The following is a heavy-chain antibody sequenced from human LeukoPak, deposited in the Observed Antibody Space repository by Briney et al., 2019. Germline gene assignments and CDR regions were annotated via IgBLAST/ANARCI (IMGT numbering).Heavy chain of an antibody. CDR1: GFTFSSYA. J-gene: IGHJ4*02. V-gene: IGHV3-23*01. D-gene: IGHD2-2*01. CDR3: AKGGIGYCSSTSCLYFDY. Sequence: GVSLRLSCAASGFTFSSYAMSRVRQAPGKGLEWVSAISGSGGSTYYADSVKGRFTISRDNSKNTLYLQMNSLRAEDTAVYYCAKGGIGYCSSTSCLYFDYWGQGTLVTVSS. CDR2: ISGSGGST.